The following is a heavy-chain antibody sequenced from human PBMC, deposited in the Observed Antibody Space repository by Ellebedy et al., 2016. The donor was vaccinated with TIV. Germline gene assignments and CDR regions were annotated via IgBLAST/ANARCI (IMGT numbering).Heavy chain of an antibody. CDR2: IWYDGINK. V-gene: IGHV3-33*01. CDR3: ARDFTKWLVHPYGLDI. CDR1: GFTFNTYC. J-gene: IGHJ6*02. Sequence: GESLKISCAASGFTFNTYCMNWVRQGPGKGLEWVAVIWYDGINKYYADSVKGRFTISRDNSKNTLYLQMNSLIADDTAVYYCARDFTKWLVHPYGLDIWGQGTMVTVSS. D-gene: IGHD6-19*01.